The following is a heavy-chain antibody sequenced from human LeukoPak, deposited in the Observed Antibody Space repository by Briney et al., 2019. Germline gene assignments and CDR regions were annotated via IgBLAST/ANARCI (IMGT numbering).Heavy chain of an antibody. Sequence: GGSLRLSCAASGFTFSTYSMNWLRLAPGKELEWVSSISPDSNYKYYVDSVKGRFTISRDNAKGSLYLQMNSLRAEDTAVYYCVRGGYRGFDYEYWGQGTLVTVSS. CDR2: ISPDSNYK. J-gene: IGHJ4*02. CDR1: GFTFSTYS. V-gene: IGHV3-21*01. CDR3: VRGGYRGFDYEY. D-gene: IGHD5-12*01.